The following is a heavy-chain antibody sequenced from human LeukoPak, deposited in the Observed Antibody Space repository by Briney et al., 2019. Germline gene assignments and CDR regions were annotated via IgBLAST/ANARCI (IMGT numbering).Heavy chain of an antibody. Sequence: GGSLRLSCTASGFTFSNYWIHWVRQAPGKGLVWVSRINSNGSFINYADSVKGRFTISRDNAKNTLYLEMNSLGAEDTAVYYCARGYCSGGSCYRDGMDVWGQGTTVTVPS. D-gene: IGHD2-15*01. CDR1: GFTFSNYW. J-gene: IGHJ6*02. CDR3: ARGYCSGGSCYRDGMDV. CDR2: INSNGSFI. V-gene: IGHV3-74*01.